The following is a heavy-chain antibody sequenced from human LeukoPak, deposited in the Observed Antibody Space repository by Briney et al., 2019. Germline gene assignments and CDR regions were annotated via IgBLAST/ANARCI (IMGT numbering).Heavy chain of an antibody. CDR2: IYSGDSA. CDR3: ARYHGDYSHDY. D-gene: IGHD4-17*01. J-gene: IGHJ4*02. Sequence: PGGSLRLSCAASGFTVSSSHMSWVRQAPGKGLDWVSIIYSGDSANYADSVKGRFTISRDNSKNTLYLQMNSLRAEDTAVYYCARYHGDYSHDYWGLGTLVTVSS. V-gene: IGHV3-66*01. CDR1: GFTVSSSH.